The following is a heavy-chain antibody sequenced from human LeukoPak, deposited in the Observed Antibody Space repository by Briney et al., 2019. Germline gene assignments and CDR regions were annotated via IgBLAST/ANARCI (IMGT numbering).Heavy chain of an antibody. CDR1: GYTFTGYY. V-gene: IGHV1-2*02. CDR3: ARALHNWNDQGSDH. Sequence: ASVSVSCKTSGYTFTGYYMHWLRQAPGQGPEWMGWLNPNTGETKFARKFQGRVTMSRDTSIYTAYMELNRLTSDDTAVYYCARALHNWNDQGSDHWGQGTLVTVSS. J-gene: IGHJ4*02. CDR2: LNPNTGET. D-gene: IGHD1-1*01.